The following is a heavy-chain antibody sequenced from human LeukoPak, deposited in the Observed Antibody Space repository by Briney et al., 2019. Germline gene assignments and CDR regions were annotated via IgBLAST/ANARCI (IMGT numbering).Heavy chain of an antibody. CDR2: IYYSGSA. CDR3: ARVNYGSATKEDY. V-gene: IGHV4-31*03. D-gene: IGHD3-10*01. J-gene: IGHJ4*02. CDR1: GGSISSGGYY. Sequence: PSETLSLTCTVSGGSISSGGYYWSWIRQHPGKGLEWIGYIYYSGSAYYNPSLKSRVTISVDTSENQFSLKLSSVTAADTAVYYCARVNYGSATKEDYWGQGTLVAVSS.